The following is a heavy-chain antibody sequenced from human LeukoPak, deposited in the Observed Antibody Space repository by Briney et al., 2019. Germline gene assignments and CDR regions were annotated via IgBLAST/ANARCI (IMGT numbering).Heavy chain of an antibody. CDR3: ARRAAGDDY. Sequence: PSVTLSLTCTVSGGSISSYYWSWIRQPPGKGLEWIGYIYYSGSTNYNPSLKSRVTISVDTSKNQFSLKLSSVTAADTAVYYCARRAAGDDYWGQGTLVTVSS. V-gene: IGHV4-59*01. J-gene: IGHJ4*02. D-gene: IGHD3-10*01. CDR1: GGSISSYY. CDR2: IYYSGST.